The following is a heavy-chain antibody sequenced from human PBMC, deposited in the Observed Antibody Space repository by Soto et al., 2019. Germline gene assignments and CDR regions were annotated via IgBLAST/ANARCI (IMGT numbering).Heavy chain of an antibody. Sequence: EASVKVSCKASGGTFSSYAISWVRQAPGQGLEWMGGIIPIFGTANYTQKFQGRVTITADESTSTAYMELSSLRSEDTAVYYCAAYYDFWSGNPPQPLYYYYGMDVWGQGTTVTVSS. J-gene: IGHJ6*02. CDR2: IIPIFGTA. V-gene: IGHV1-69*13. D-gene: IGHD3-3*01. CDR3: AAYYDFWSGNPPQPLYYYYGMDV. CDR1: GGTFSSYA.